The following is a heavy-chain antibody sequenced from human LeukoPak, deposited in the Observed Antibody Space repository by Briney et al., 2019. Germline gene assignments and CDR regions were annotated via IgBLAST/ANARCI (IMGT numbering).Heavy chain of an antibody. Sequence: GRSLRLSCAASGFTFSSYGMHWVRQAPGKGLEWVAVIWYDGSNKYYADSVKGRFTISRDNAKNSLYLQMNSLRAEGTAVYYCARDPAFAGVVAWDYWGQGTLVTVSS. CDR3: ARDPAFAGVVAWDY. CDR1: GFTFSSYG. CDR2: IWYDGSNK. J-gene: IGHJ4*02. D-gene: IGHD2-2*01. V-gene: IGHV3-33*01.